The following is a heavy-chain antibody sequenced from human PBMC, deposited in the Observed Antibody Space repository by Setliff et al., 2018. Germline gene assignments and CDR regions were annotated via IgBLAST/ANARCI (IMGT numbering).Heavy chain of an antibody. J-gene: IGHJ6*03. CDR3: AREQWLDPPGYYYMDV. V-gene: IGHV4-4*09. CDR2: IYSSGST. Sequence: SETLSLTCTVSGGSMGSYYWSWIRQPPGKGLEWIGYIYSSGSTYYNPSLKSRVSISVDTSKNQFSLRLSSVTAADTAVYYCAREQWLDPPGYYYMDVWAKGTTVTVSS. CDR1: GGSMGSYY. D-gene: IGHD6-19*01.